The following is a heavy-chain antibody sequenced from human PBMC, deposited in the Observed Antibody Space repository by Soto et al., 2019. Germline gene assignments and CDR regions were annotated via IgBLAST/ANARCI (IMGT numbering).Heavy chain of an antibody. CDR3: ARGKESIAAAGTYYYYYGMDV. Sequence: ASVKVSCKASGYTFTGYYMHWVRQAPGQGLEWMGWINPNSGGTNYARKFQGRVTMTRDTSISTAYMELSRLRSDDTAVYYCARGKESIAAAGTYYYYYGMDVWGQGTTVTVSS. V-gene: IGHV1-2*02. CDR2: INPNSGGT. CDR1: GYTFTGYY. J-gene: IGHJ6*02. D-gene: IGHD6-13*01.